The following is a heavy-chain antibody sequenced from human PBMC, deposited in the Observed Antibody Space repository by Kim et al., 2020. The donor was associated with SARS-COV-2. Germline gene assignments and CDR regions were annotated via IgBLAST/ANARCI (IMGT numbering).Heavy chain of an antibody. Sequence: YADSVKGRFTISRDNSKNTLYLQMNSLRAEDTAVYYCARGDSSGYYYLVYWGQGTLVTVSS. J-gene: IGHJ4*02. CDR3: ARGDSSGYYYLVY. V-gene: IGHV3-66*01. D-gene: IGHD3-22*01.